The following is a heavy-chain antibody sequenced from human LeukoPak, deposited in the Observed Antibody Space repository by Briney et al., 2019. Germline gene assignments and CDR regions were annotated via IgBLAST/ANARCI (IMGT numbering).Heavy chain of an antibody. V-gene: IGHV1-69*13. CDR1: GGTFSSYA. CDR2: IIPIFGTA. CDR3: ARVSADYYDSSGYYPTHAFDI. J-gene: IGHJ3*02. D-gene: IGHD3-22*01. Sequence: ASVKVSCKASGGTFSSYAISWVRQAPGQGLEWMGGIIPIFGTANYAQKLQGRVTITADESTSTAYMELSSLRSEDTAVYYCARVSADYYDSSGYYPTHAFDIWGQGTMVTVSS.